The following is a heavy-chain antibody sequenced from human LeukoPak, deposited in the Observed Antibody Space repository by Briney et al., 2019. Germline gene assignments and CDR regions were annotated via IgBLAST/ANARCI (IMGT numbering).Heavy chain of an antibody. Sequence: SETLSLTCTVSGGSISSSGYYWGWIRQPPGKGLEWIGSIYYSGSTYYNPSLKSRVTISVDTSKNQFSLKLSSVTAADTAVYYCARHLKRNRNYVDWFDPWGQGTLVTVSS. J-gene: IGHJ5*02. V-gene: IGHV4-39*01. CDR1: GGSISSSGYY. CDR3: ARHLKRNRNYVDWFDP. CDR2: IYYSGST. D-gene: IGHD1-7*01.